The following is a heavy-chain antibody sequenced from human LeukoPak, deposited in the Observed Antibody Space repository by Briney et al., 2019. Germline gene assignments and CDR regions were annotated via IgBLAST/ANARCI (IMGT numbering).Heavy chain of an antibody. V-gene: IGHV3-74*01. CDR2: INSDGSST. D-gene: IGHD6-25*01. Sequence: PGGSLRLSCAASGFTFSSYWMHWVRQAPGKGLVWVSHINSDGSSTTYADSVKGRFTISRDKSKNTLYLQMNNLRAEDTAVYYCARDAGWRLHDYWGRGTQVTVSS. CDR3: ARDAGWRLHDY. J-gene: IGHJ4*02. CDR1: GFTFSSYW.